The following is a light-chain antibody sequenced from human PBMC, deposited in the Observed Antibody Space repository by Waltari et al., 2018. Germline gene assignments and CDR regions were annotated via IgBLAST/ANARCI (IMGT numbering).Light chain of an antibody. Sequence: DIVMTQSPDPLAVSLGERVTINGRSSQTLLDTYHKNYLAWHQQKPGQSPRLLVYWASTREFGVPDRFSGSGSGTDFTLTISGLQAEDVAIYYCQQYYNTPITFGGGTRVEIK. CDR1: QTLLDTYHKNY. V-gene: IGKV4-1*01. CDR3: QQYYNTPIT. CDR2: WAS. J-gene: IGKJ4*01.